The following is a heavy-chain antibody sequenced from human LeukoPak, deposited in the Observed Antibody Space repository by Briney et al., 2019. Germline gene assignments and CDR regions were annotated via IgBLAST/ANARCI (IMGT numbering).Heavy chain of an antibody. V-gene: IGHV1-69*06. CDR2: IIPIFDTP. D-gene: IGHD3-16*01. J-gene: IGHJ6*03. CDR3: ARVGRPPDYYMDV. CDR1: GYIFTSYG. Sequence: SVKVSCKASGYIFTSYGISWVRQAPGQGLEWMGGIIPIFDTPNYAQKFQGRVTITADKSTSTAYMELSSLRSEDTAVYYCARVGRPPDYYMDVWGKGTTVTVSS.